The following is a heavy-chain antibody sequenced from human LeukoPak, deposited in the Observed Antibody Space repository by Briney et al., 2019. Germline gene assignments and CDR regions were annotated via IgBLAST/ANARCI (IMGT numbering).Heavy chain of an antibody. CDR3: ARERTVVTPDFDY. D-gene: IGHD4-23*01. V-gene: IGHV4-34*01. Sequence: PSETLSLTCAVYGGSFSGYYWSWIRQPPGKGLEWIGEINHSGSTNYNPSLKSRVTISVDTSKNQFSLKLSSVTAAGTAVYYCARERTVVTPDFDYWGQGTLVTVSS. CDR2: INHSGST. CDR1: GGSFSGYY. J-gene: IGHJ4*02.